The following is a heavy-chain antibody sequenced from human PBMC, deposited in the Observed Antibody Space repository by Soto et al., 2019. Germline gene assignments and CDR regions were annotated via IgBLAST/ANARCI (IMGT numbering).Heavy chain of an antibody. CDR3: ARDLVAKDAFDI. V-gene: IGHV3-74*01. D-gene: IGHD2-8*02. Sequence: EVQLVESGGGLVQPGGSLRLSCAASGFTLSSFWIHWFRQAPGKGLVWVSRINSDGTNTRYADSVRGRFTISSDNAKNTLYLQMNSLRAEDTAVYYCARDLVAKDAFDIWGQGTMVTVSS. J-gene: IGHJ3*02. CDR1: GFTLSSFW. CDR2: INSDGTNT.